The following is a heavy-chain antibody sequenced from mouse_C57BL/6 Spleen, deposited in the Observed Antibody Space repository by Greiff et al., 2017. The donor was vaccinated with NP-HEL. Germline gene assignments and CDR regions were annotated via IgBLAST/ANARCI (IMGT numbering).Heavy chain of an antibody. CDR1: GFSLTSYG. V-gene: IGHV2-6*03. J-gene: IGHJ3*01. Sequence: QVQLKESGPGLVAPSQSLSITCTVSGFSLTSYGVHWVRQPPGKGLEWLGVIWSDGSTTYNSALKSRLSISKDNSKSQVFLKMNSLQTDDTAMYYCARPYDYDKSWFAYWGQGTLVTVSA. CDR2: IWSDGST. CDR3: ARPYDYDKSWFAY. D-gene: IGHD2-4*01.